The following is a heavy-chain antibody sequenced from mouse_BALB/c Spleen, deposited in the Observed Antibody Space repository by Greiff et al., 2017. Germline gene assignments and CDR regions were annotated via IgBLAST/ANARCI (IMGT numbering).Heavy chain of an antibody. V-gene: IGHV3-2*02. J-gene: IGHJ4*01. Sequence: EVQLQQSGPGLVKPSQSLSLTCTVTGYSITSDYAWNWIRQFPGNKLEWMGYISYSGSTSYNPSLKSRISITRDTSKNQVFLQLNSVTTEDTATYYCARANYDYVYAMDYWGQGTSVTVSS. CDR3: ARANYDYVYAMDY. D-gene: IGHD2-4*01. CDR2: ISYSGST. CDR1: GYSITSDYA.